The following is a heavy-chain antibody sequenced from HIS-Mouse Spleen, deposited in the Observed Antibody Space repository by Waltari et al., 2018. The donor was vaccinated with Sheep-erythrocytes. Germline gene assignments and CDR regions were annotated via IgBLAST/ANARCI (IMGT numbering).Heavy chain of an antibody. J-gene: IGHJ2*01. CDR3: AKVRTVNYWYFDL. V-gene: IGHV3-30*18. D-gene: IGHD1-1*01. CDR2: ISYDGSNK. CDR1: GFTFSSYG. Sequence: QVQLVESGGGVVQPGRSLRLSCAASGFTFSSYGMHWVRQAPGKGREWVAVISYDGSNKYYADSVKGRLTITRDNSKNTLYLQMNSLRAEDTAVYYCAKVRTVNYWYFDLWGRGTLVTVSS.